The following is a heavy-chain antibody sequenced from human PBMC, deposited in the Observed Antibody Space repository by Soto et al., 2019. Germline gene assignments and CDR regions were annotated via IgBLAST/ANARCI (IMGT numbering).Heavy chain of an antibody. CDR1: GYTLTELS. J-gene: IGHJ6*03. CDR2: FDPEDGET. D-gene: IGHD3-10*01. V-gene: IGHV1-24*01. CDR3: ARDSRWIRGVISHYYMDV. Sequence: ASVKVSCKVSGYTLTELSMHWVRQAPGKGLEWMGGFDPEDGETIYAQKFQGRVTMTRDTSASTAYMELSSLRSEDTAVYYCARDSRWIRGVISHYYMDVWGKGTTVTVSS.